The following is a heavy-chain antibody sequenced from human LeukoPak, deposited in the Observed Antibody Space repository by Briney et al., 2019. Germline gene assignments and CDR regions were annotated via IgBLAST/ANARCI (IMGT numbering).Heavy chain of an antibody. V-gene: IGHV3-74*03. CDR1: GLAFSRYL. J-gene: IGHJ6*03. CDR3: ARAAGNTYAMDA. CDR2: IQTDEKDT. Sequence: PGGSLRLSCAASGLAFSRYLMHWVRHAPGKGLGWVSRIQTDEKDTTYADSVKGRLTISRDNAKDTLYLQMDSLRVDEDTAVYYCARAAGNTYAMDAWGKGTTVTVSS. D-gene: IGHD2/OR15-2a*01.